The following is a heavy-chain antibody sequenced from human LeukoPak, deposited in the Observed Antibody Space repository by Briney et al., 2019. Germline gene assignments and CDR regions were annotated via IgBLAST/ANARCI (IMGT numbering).Heavy chain of an antibody. J-gene: IGHJ5*02. V-gene: IGHV4-39*07. Sequence: SETLSLTCTVSGGSISSSSYYWGWIRQPPGKGLEWIGSIYYSGSTYYNPSLKSRVTISVDTSKNQFSLKLSSVTAADTAVYYCARVGRGLWFGESTWFDPWGQGTLVTVSS. D-gene: IGHD3-10*01. CDR3: ARVGRGLWFGESTWFDP. CDR1: GGSISSSSYY. CDR2: IYYSGST.